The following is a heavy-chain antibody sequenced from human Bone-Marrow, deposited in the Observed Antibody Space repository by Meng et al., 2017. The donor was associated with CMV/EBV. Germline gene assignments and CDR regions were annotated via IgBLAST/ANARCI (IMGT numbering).Heavy chain of an antibody. J-gene: IGHJ6*02. Sequence: GGSLRLSCAASGFTFSSYAMSWVRQAPGKGLEWVSAISGSGGSTYYADSVKGRFTISRDNSKNTLYLQMDSLRAEDMAVYYCAKEEYSSSWYGYYGMDVWGQGTTVTVSS. D-gene: IGHD6-13*01. CDR1: GFTFSSYA. CDR2: ISGSGGST. V-gene: IGHV3-23*01. CDR3: AKEEYSSSWYGYYGMDV.